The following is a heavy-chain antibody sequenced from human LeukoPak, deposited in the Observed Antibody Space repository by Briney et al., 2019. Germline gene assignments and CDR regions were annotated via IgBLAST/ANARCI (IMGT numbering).Heavy chain of an antibody. J-gene: IGHJ5*02. CDR1: GDSISSYY. Sequence: SETLSLTCTVSGDSISSYYWSWIRQPPGKGLEWIGYIYYSGSTNYNPSLKSRVTISLDTSKNQVSLNLSSVTAADTAVYYCAREYSSGWYPRVFDPWGQGTLVTVSS. V-gene: IGHV4-59*01. D-gene: IGHD6-19*01. CDR3: AREYSSGWYPRVFDP. CDR2: IYYSGST.